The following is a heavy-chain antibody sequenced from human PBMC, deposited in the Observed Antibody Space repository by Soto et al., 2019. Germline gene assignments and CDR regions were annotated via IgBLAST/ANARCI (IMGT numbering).Heavy chain of an antibody. CDR3: AHGSGWLFDY. CDR1: GFSLTTRAVG. J-gene: IGHJ4*02. Sequence: QLTLKESGPTLVKPTQTLTLTCTFSGFSLTTRAVGVGWIRQPPGKALERLAFIYWNDNEYYSPSLKSRLTITKDTAKNQVVLTMTNTDPVDTATYYCAHGSGWLFDYWGQGTLVTVSA. CDR2: IYWNDNE. D-gene: IGHD6-19*01. V-gene: IGHV2-5*01.